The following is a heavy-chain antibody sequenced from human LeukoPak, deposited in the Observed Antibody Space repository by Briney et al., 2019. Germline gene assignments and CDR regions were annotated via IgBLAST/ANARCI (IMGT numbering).Heavy chain of an antibody. D-gene: IGHD3-22*01. CDR1: GGTFSSYA. J-gene: IGHJ4*02. V-gene: IGHV1-69*06. CDR3: ARAGHYDSSGYYFSFDY. CDR2: IIPIFGTA. Sequence: ASVKVSCKASGGTFSSYAISRVRQAPGQGLEWMGGIIPIFGTANYAQKFQGRVTITADKSTSTAYMELSSLRSEDTAVYYCARAGHYDSSGYYFSFDYWGQGTLVTLSS.